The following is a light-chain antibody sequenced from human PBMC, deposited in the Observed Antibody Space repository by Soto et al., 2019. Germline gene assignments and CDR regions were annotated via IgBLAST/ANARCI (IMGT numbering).Light chain of an antibody. CDR3: QQSNNWPRAT. J-gene: IGKJ4*01. Sequence: EIVLTQSPGTLSLSPGERATLSCRASQSVSSRLAWYQQRPGQAPRLLISGASNRATGIPDRFSGSGSGTEFNLTISSLQSEDFGVYYCQQSNNWPRATFGGGTKVDIK. V-gene: IGKV3D-15*01. CDR2: GAS. CDR1: QSVSSR.